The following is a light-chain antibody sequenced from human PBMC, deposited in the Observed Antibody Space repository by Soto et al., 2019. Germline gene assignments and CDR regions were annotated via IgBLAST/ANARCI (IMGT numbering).Light chain of an antibody. CDR2: AAS. J-gene: IGKJ4*01. Sequence: IVLTQSPGTLSLSPGERATLSCRASQSVSISFVAWYQQQPGQARRLLIYAASARATGLPDRFSGSGSGTEFTLTISRVAPEDAAVYYWQRWNNPPLVTFGEGTKVEIK. CDR3: QRWNNPPLVT. CDR1: QSVSISF. V-gene: IGKV3-20*01.